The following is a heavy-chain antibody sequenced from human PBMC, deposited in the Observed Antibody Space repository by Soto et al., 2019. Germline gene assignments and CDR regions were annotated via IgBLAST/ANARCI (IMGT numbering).Heavy chain of an antibody. V-gene: IGHV1-46*01. Sequence: ASVKVSCKASAYTFTSYYMRLAPQAPGQGLEWMGIINPSGGSTSYAQKFQGRVTMTRDTSTSTVYMELSSLRSEDTAVYYCARDFFTMVRAPRSYRMDVWGHVSTVTVS. CDR3: ARDFFTMVRAPRSYRMDV. J-gene: IGHJ6*02. D-gene: IGHD3-10*01. CDR1: AYTFTSYY. CDR2: INPSGGST.